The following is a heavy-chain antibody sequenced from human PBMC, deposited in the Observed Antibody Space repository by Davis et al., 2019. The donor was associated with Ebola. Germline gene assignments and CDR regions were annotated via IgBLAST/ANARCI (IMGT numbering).Heavy chain of an antibody. CDR2: ISSDSDYI. V-gene: IGHV3-21*01. J-gene: IGHJ4*02. CDR1: GFSFSSYG. Sequence: GESLKISCAGSGFSFSSYGMSWVRQAPGKGLEWVSSISSDSDYIYYADSAKGRFTISRDNAKNSLYLQMNSLRAEDTAVYYCARSRGIVVVNLDYWGQGTLVTVSS. CDR3: ARSRGIVVVNLDY. D-gene: IGHD2-21*01.